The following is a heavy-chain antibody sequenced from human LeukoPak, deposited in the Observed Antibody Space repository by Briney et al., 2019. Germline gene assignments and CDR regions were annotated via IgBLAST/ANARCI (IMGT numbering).Heavy chain of an antibody. J-gene: IGHJ4*02. V-gene: IGHV4-34*01. CDR2: INHSGST. CDR3: ASRVEGPGLVIGMVDY. Sequence: GSLRLSCEGSAFIFSGHWMNWIRQPPGKGLEWIGEINHSGSTNYNPSLKSRVTISVDTSKNQLSLKLSSVTTADTAVHYCASRVEGPGLVIGMVDYWGQGTLVTVSS. CDR1: AFIFSGHW. D-gene: IGHD2/OR15-2a*01.